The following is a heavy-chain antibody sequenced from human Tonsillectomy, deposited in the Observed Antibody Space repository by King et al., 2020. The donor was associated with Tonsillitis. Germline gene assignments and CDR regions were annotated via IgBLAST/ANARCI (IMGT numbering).Heavy chain of an antibody. D-gene: IGHD2-15*01. V-gene: IGHV3-15*01. Sequence: VQLVESGGGLVKPGGSLRLSCAASGFTFSNAWMSWVRQAPGEGLEWVGRIKSKTDGGTTDYAAPVKGRFTISRDDSKNTLYLQMNSLKTEDTAVYYCTARGWQPYYFDYWGQGTLVTVSS. CDR2: IKSKTDGGTT. J-gene: IGHJ4*02. CDR3: TARGWQPYYFDY. CDR1: GFTFSNAW.